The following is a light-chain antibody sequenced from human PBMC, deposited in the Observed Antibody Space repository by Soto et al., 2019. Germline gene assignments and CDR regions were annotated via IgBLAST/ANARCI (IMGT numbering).Light chain of an antibody. Sequence: EIVLTQSPGTLSLSPGERATLSCRASQSVSSSYLAWYQQKPGQAPRLLIYGASSRATGIPDRFSGSGFGTDFTLTITGLEPEDFAVYYCQQYGDSPQTFGPGTKVDIK. CDR3: QQYGDSPQT. CDR1: QSVSSSY. CDR2: GAS. J-gene: IGKJ1*01. V-gene: IGKV3-20*01.